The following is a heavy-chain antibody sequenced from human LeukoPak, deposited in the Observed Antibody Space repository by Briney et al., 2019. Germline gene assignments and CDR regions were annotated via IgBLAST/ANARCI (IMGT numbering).Heavy chain of an antibody. Sequence: ASVKVSCKASGGTFSSYAISWVRQAPGQGLEWMGGIIPTFGTANYAQKFQGRVTITADESTSTAYMELSSLRSEDTAVYYCARTTVTAYYYYYYYMDVWGKGTTVTVSS. CDR2: IIPTFGTA. V-gene: IGHV1-69*13. J-gene: IGHJ6*03. CDR3: ARTTVTAYYYYYYYMDV. D-gene: IGHD4-17*01. CDR1: GGTFSSYA.